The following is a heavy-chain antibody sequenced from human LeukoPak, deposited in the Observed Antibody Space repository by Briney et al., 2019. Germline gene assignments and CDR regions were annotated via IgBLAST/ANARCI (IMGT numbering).Heavy chain of an antibody. CDR1: GASISDYS. J-gene: IGHJ4*02. V-gene: IGHV4-59*08. CDR3: ARQQWLDPWRVDC. CDR2: REYSGST. D-gene: IGHD2-8*01. Sequence: SETLSLTCAVSGASISDYSWSWIRQSPGKGLEWIGNREYSGSTNYKSSLKSRITILVDTSKNHLSLRLNSVIAADTAVYYCARQQWLDPWRVDCWGQGALVTVSS.